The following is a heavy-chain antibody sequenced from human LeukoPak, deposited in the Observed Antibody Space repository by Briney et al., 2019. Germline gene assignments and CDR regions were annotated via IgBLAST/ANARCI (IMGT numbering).Heavy chain of an antibody. J-gene: IGHJ4*02. CDR1: GGSISSYY. CDR3: ARGLGRWQPFSPQGY. CDR2: IYYSGST. V-gene: IGHV4-59*12. Sequence: SETLSLTCTVSGGSISSYYWSWIRQPPGKGLEWIGYIYYSGSTNYNPSLKSRVTISVDTSKNQFSLKLSSVTAADTAVYYCARGLGRWQPFSPQGYWGQGTLVTVSS. D-gene: IGHD4-23*01.